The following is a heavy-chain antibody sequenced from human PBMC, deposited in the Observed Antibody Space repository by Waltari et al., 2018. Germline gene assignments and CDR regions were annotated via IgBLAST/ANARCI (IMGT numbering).Heavy chain of an antibody. D-gene: IGHD2-2*01. CDR2: IISIFGTA. J-gene: IGHJ6*03. Sequence: QVQLVQSGAEVKKPGSSVKVSCKASGGTFSSYAISWVRQAPGQGIGWMGGIISIFGTANYAQKFQGRVTITTDESTSTAYMELSSLRSEDTAVYYCARVVYCSSTSCPRRWYYYYMDVWGKGTTVTVSS. CDR3: ARVVYCSSTSCPRRWYYYYMDV. CDR1: GGTFSSYA. V-gene: IGHV1-69*05.